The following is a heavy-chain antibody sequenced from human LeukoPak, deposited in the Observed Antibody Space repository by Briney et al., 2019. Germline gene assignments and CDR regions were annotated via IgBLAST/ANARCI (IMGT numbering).Heavy chain of an antibody. J-gene: IGHJ4*02. CDR2: IWYDGSNK. CDR3: ARTLYYYDSSGYYYVNYFDY. D-gene: IGHD3-22*01. Sequence: GGSLRLSCAASGFTFRSYGMHWVRQAPGKGLEWVAVIWYDGSNKYYADSVKGRFTISRDNSKNTLYLQMNSLRAEDTAVYYCARTLYYYDSSGYYYVNYFDYWGQGTLVTVSS. CDR1: GFTFRSYG. V-gene: IGHV3-33*01.